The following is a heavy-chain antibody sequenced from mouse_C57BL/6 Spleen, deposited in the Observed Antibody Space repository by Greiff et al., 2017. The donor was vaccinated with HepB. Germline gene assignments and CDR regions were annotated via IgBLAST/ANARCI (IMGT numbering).Heavy chain of an antibody. J-gene: IGHJ2*01. V-gene: IGHV1-62-2*01. D-gene: IGHD2-12*01. Sequence: VKLVESGAELVKPGASVKLSCKASGYTFTEYTIHWVKQRSGQGLEWIGWFYPGSGSIKYNEKFKDKATLTADKSSSTVYMELSRLTSEDSAVYFCARHEVRATIREGVYFDYWGQGTTLTVSS. CDR3: ARHEVRATIREGVYFDY. CDR2: FYPGSGSI. CDR1: GYTFTEYT.